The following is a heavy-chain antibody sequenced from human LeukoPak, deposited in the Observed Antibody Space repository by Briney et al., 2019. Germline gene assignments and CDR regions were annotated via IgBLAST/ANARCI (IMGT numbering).Heavy chain of an antibody. J-gene: IGHJ6*02. CDR2: ITGNTYYSGGT. V-gene: IGHV4-59*01. Sequence: KSSETLSLTCTVSGGSISSYYWNWIRQPPGKGLEWIGYITGNTYYSGGTNYNPSLKSRVTISVDTSKNQFSLKLSSVTAADAAVYYCARDSRDYGSGSYWDVWGQGTTVTVSS. CDR3: ARDSRDYGSGSYWDV. D-gene: IGHD3-10*01. CDR1: GGSISSYY.